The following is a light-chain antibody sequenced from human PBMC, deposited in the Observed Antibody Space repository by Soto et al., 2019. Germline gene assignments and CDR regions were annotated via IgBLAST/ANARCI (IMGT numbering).Light chain of an antibody. J-gene: IGKJ2*01. Sequence: EIVMTQSPATLSVSPGESATLSCRASQSVSSKLAWYQQKPGQAPRLLIYGGSTRASGIPARFSGSGSGTEFTLTISRRQSEDFVVYYCQQHNNWPYTFGQGTKLEIK. CDR3: QQHNNWPYT. CDR2: GGS. V-gene: IGKV3-15*01. CDR1: QSVSSK.